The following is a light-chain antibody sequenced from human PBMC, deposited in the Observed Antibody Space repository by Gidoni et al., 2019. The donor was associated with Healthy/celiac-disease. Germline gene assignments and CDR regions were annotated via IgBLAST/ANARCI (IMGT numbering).Light chain of an antibody. CDR3: PQSYITPK. CDR2: AAS. J-gene: IGKJ1*01. Sequence: DIQMTQSPSSLSASVGDRVTITSRASQSISSYLNLYQQKPGKASKLLIYAASSLQSGVQSRFSSSGSGTDFSLTISSLQPEDFATYYCPQSYITPKFGQGTKVEIK. CDR1: QSISSY. V-gene: IGKV1-39*01.